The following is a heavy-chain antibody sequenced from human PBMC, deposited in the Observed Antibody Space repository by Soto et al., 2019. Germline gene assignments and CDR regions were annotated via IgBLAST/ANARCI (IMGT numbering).Heavy chain of an antibody. Sequence: VVSRRRSCSSCVCSFSSYAVNLLLQAPVKGLEWVSLISGSGGSRYYADSVKGRFTISRDNSKNTLYLQMNSLRADDTAVYYCQKVLVQNWLDHWGKGNLVSVS. J-gene: IGHJ5*02. V-gene: IGHV3-23*01. CDR2: ISGSGGSR. CDR1: VCSFSSYA. CDR3: QKVLVQNWLDH. D-gene: IGHD3-10*01.